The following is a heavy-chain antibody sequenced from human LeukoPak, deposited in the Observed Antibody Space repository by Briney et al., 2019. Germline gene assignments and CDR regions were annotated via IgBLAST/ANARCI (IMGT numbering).Heavy chain of an antibody. Sequence: SETLSLTCTVSGGSVSSGSYYWSWIRQPPGKGLEWIGEINHSGSTNYNPSLKSRVTISVDTSKNQFSLKLSSVTAADTAVYYCARAVWLGYSYGPYYYGMDVWGQGTTVTVSS. J-gene: IGHJ6*02. V-gene: IGHV4-39*07. CDR3: ARAVWLGYSYGPYYYGMDV. D-gene: IGHD5-18*01. CDR1: GGSVSSGSYY. CDR2: INHSGST.